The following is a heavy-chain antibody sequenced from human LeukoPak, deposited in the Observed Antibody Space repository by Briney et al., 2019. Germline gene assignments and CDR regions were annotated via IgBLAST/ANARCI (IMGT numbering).Heavy chain of an antibody. Sequence: GGSLRLSCAASGFTVSSNYMSWVRQAPGKGLEWVSVIYSGGTTYYADSVKGRFTISRDNSKNTLYLQMNSLRAEDTAVYYCAKLGSGKWLSFYYFDYWGQGTLVTVSS. V-gene: IGHV3-53*01. D-gene: IGHD1-26*01. CDR2: IYSGGTT. CDR3: AKLGSGKWLSFYYFDY. J-gene: IGHJ4*02. CDR1: GFTVSSNY.